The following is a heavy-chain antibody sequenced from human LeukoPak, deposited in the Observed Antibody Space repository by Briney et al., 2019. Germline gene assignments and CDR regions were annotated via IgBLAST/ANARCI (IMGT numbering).Heavy chain of an antibody. CDR2: ISYDGSNK. Sequence: GGSLRLSCAASGFTFSSYGRHGVRQAPGKGLEGVAVISYDGSNKYYADSVKGRFTISRDNSKNTLYLQMNSLRAEDTAVYYCAKDGGYSGYEDYWGQGTLVTVSS. J-gene: IGHJ4*02. CDR3: AKDGGYSGYEDY. CDR1: GFTFSSYG. V-gene: IGHV3-30*18. D-gene: IGHD5-12*01.